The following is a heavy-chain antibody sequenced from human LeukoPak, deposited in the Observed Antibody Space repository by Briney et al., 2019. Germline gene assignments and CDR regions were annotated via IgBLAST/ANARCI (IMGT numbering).Heavy chain of an antibody. D-gene: IGHD2/OR15-2a*01. CDR2: ISSSSSTI. V-gene: IGHV3-48*02. CDR1: GFTFSTFG. J-gene: IGHJ4*02. Sequence: GWSQRLSCAASGFTFSTFGMNWVRQAPAKGLEWVSYISSSSSTIYYADSVKGRFTISRDNAKNSLYLQMNSLRDEDTAVYYCASPQESGTTSFVGYWGQGTLVTVSS. CDR3: ASPQESGTTSFVGY.